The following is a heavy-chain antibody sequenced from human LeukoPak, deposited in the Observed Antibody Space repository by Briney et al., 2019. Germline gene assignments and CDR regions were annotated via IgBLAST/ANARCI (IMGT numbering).Heavy chain of an antibody. D-gene: IGHD2-2*01. Sequence: ASVKVSCKASGYTFTSYAMNWVRQAPGQGLEWMGWINTNIGNPTYAQGFTGRFVFSLDTSVSTAYLQISSLKAGDTAVYYCARNRCSSTSCYEAYWGQGTLVTVSS. V-gene: IGHV7-4-1*02. CDR3: ARNRCSSTSCYEAY. J-gene: IGHJ4*02. CDR2: INTNIGNP. CDR1: GYTFTSYA.